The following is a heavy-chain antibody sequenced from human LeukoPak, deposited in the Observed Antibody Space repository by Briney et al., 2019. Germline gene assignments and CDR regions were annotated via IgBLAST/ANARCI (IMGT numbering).Heavy chain of an antibody. D-gene: IGHD1-14*01. Sequence: GASVKVSCKASGYTFTGYYMHWVRQAPGQGLEWMGWLDPNNGGTNYAQSFQGRVTMTRDTSISTAYMELSRLRSDDTAVYYCALNLRDPYFDYWGQGTLVTVSS. J-gene: IGHJ4*02. CDR2: LDPNNGGT. CDR1: GYTFTGYY. V-gene: IGHV1-2*02. CDR3: ALNLRDPYFDY.